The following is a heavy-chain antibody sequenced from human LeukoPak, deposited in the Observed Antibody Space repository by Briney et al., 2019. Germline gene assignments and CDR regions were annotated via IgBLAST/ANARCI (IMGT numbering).Heavy chain of an antibody. CDR1: GFTFSSYG. J-gene: IGHJ4*02. CDR2: IRYDGSNK. CDR3: AKDYYYDSSSYFDY. V-gene: IGHV3-30*02. Sequence: GGSLRLSCAASGFTFSSYGMHWVRQAPGKGLEWVAFIRYDGSNKYYADSVKGRFTISRDNSNNTLYLEMNSLSTEDTAVYYCAKDYYYDSSSYFDYWGQGTLVNVSS. D-gene: IGHD3-22*01.